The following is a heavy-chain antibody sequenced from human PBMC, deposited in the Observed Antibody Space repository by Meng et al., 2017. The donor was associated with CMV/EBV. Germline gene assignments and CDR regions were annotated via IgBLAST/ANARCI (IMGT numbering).Heavy chain of an antibody. CDR1: GGSISSSSYY. CDR2: IYYSGST. Sequence: GSLRLSCTVSGGSISSSSYYWGWIRQPPGKGLEWIGSIYYSGSTYYNPSLKSRVTISVDTSKNQFSLKLSSGTAADTAVYYCARAWSRAIVGVARASFDYWGQGTLVTVSS. J-gene: IGHJ4*02. CDR3: ARAWSRAIVGVARASFDY. V-gene: IGHV4-39*07. D-gene: IGHD3-3*01.